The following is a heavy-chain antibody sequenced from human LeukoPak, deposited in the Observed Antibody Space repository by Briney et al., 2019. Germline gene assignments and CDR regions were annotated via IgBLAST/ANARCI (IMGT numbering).Heavy chain of an antibody. CDR1: GGSISSYY. D-gene: IGHD3-9*01. Sequence: SETLSLTCTVSGGSISSYYWSWIRQPPGKGLEWIGYIYYSGSTNYNPSLKSRVTISVDASKNQFSLKLSSVTAADTAVYYCASVHTIWGYMDVWGKGTTVTISS. CDR2: IYYSGST. J-gene: IGHJ6*03. V-gene: IGHV4-59*01. CDR3: ASVHTIWGYMDV.